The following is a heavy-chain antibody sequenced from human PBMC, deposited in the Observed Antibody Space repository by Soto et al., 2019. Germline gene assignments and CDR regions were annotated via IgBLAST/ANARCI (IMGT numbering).Heavy chain of an antibody. CDR1: GFTFSSYA. Sequence: GGSLRLSCAASGFTFSSYAMHWVRQAPGKGLEWVAVISYDGSNKYYADSVKDRFTISRDNSKNTLYLQMNSLRAEDTAVYYCARDVGSADPSSYFDYWGQGTLVTVSS. V-gene: IGHV3-30-3*01. J-gene: IGHJ4*02. CDR3: ARDVGSADPSSYFDY. CDR2: ISYDGSNK. D-gene: IGHD6-25*01.